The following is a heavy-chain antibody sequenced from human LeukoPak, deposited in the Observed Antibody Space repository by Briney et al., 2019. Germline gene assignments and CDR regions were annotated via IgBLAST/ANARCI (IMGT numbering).Heavy chain of an antibody. V-gene: IGHV1-3*01. CDR3: ATSPRAHDYGDYFEYFQH. D-gene: IGHD4-17*01. CDR1: GYAFTNYA. J-gene: IGHJ1*01. Sequence: GASVKVSCKASGYAFTNYAIQWVRQAPGQRLEWMGWVNAGNGNTRYSPKFQGRVTIARDTSASTAYMELSSLTSEDTAVYYCATSPRAHDYGDYFEYFQHWGQGTLVTVSS. CDR2: VNAGNGNT.